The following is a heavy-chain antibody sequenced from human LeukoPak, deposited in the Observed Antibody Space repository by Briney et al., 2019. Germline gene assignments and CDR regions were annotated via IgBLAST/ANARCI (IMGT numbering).Heavy chain of an antibody. Sequence: GGSLRLSCAASGFTFSSYSMNWVRQAPGKGLEWVSSISSSSSYIYYADSVKGRFTISRDNAKNSLYLQMNSLRAEDTAVYYCVKPARTDYADYWGQGTLVTVSS. CDR3: VKPARTDYADY. CDR1: GFTFSSYS. D-gene: IGHD1-14*01. V-gene: IGHV3-21*04. CDR2: ISSSSSYI. J-gene: IGHJ4*02.